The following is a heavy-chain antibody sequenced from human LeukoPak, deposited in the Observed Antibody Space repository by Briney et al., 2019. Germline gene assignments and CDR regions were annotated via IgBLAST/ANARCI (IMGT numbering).Heavy chain of an antibody. CDR2: IKSKTDGGTT. CDR3: TTEYYYDSSGYYHGLDY. V-gene: IGHV3-15*01. Sequence: PGGSLRLSCAASGFTFSNAWMSWVRQAPGKGLEWVGRIKSKTDGGTTDYAAPVKGRFTISRDDSKNTLYLQMNSLKTEDTAVYYCTTEYYYDSSGYYHGLDYWGQGTLVTVSS. CDR1: GFTFSNAW. J-gene: IGHJ4*02. D-gene: IGHD3-22*01.